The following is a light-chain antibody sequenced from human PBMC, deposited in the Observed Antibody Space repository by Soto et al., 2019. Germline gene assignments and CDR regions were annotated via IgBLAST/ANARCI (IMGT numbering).Light chain of an antibody. CDR1: QSVSSY. CDR3: QQRSNWLWT. J-gene: IGKJ1*01. V-gene: IGKV3-11*01. CDR2: DAS. Sequence: EIVLTQSPATLSLSPGERATPSCRASQSVSSYLAWYQQKPGQAPRLLIYDASNRATGIPARFSGSGSGTDFTLTISSLEPEDFAVYYCQQRSNWLWTFGQGTKVDIK.